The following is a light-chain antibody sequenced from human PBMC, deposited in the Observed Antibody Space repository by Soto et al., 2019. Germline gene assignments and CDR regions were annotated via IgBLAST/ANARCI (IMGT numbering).Light chain of an antibody. CDR3: QQYGSSRPT. J-gene: IGKJ1*01. V-gene: IGKV3-20*01. CDR1: QSVSSSS. Sequence: IVLTQSPGTLSLSPGERATLSCRASQSVSSSSLPWYQQKPGQAPRLLIYNTTSRPTGVPDRFSGSGSETGFPLIISRLEPEDFALYYCQQYGSSRPTFGQGTKAEIK. CDR2: NTT.